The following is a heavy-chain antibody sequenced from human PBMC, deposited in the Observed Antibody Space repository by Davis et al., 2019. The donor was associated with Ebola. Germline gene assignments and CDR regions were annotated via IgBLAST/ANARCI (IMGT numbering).Heavy chain of an antibody. D-gene: IGHD2-15*01. V-gene: IGHV3-66*01. CDR3: AKVYFRLQLDY. CDR2: IYSGGST. Sequence: GESLKISCAASGFTFSSYSMNWVRQAPGKGLEWVSVIYSGGSTYYADSVKGRFTISRDNSKNTLYLQMNSLRAEDTAVYYCAKVYFRLQLDYWGQGSLVTVSS. J-gene: IGHJ4*02. CDR1: GFTFSSYS.